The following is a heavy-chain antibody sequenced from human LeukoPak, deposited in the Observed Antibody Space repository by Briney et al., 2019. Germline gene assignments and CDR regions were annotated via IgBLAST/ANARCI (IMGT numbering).Heavy chain of an antibody. CDR2: INHSGST. J-gene: IGHJ6*03. CDR1: GGSFSGYY. Sequence: KPSETLSLTCAVYGGSFSGYYWSWIRQPPGKGLEWIGEINHSGSTNYNPSRKSRVTISVDTSKNQFSLKLSSVTAADTAVYYCAREAVVVPAATRNYYYYYMDVWGKGTTVTVSS. V-gene: IGHV4-34*01. D-gene: IGHD2-2*01. CDR3: AREAVVVPAATRNYYYYYMDV.